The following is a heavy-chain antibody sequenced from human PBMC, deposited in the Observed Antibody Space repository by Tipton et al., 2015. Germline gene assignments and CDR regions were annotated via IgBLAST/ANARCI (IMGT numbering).Heavy chain of an antibody. CDR3: ARVPLHCSGGSCQYYYYGMDV. CDR2: IYYSGST. D-gene: IGHD2-15*01. CDR1: GGSIRSYY. J-gene: IGHJ6*02. V-gene: IGHV4-59*01. Sequence: TLSLTCTVSGGSIRSYYWNWVRQSPGKGLEWIGYIYYSGSTNYNPSLKSRVTISVDTSKNQFSLKLSSVTAADTAVYYCARVPLHCSGGSCQYYYYGMDVWGQGTTVIVSS.